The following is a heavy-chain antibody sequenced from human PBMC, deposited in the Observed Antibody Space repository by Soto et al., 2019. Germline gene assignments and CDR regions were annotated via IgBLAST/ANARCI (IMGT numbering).Heavy chain of an antibody. Sequence: KPSETLSLTCTVSGGSISSYYWSWIRQPPGKGLEWIGYIYYSGSTNYNPSLKSRVTISVDTSKNQFSLKLSSVTAADTAVYYCARGDYDYVWGSYRYGYFQHWGQGTLVTVSS. D-gene: IGHD3-16*02. CDR3: ARGDYDYVWGSYRYGYFQH. J-gene: IGHJ1*01. CDR2: IYYSGST. CDR1: GGSISSYY. V-gene: IGHV4-59*01.